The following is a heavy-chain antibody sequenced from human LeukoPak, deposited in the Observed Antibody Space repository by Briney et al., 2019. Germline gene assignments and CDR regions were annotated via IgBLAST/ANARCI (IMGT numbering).Heavy chain of an antibody. CDR3: ARRGAAAGSSLFWFDP. D-gene: IGHD6-13*01. CDR1: GYTFTSYG. CDR2: ISAYNGNT. J-gene: IGHJ5*02. Sequence: ASVKVSCKASGYTFTSYGISWVRQAPGQGLEWMGWISAYNGNTNYAQKLQGRVTMTTDTSTSTAYMELRSLRSDDTAVYYCARRGAAAGSSLFWFDPWGQGTLVTVSS. V-gene: IGHV1-18*01.